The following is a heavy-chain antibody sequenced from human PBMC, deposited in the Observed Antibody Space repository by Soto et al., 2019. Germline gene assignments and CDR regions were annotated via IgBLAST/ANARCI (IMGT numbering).Heavy chain of an antibody. CDR1: GGSFSTYY. J-gene: IGHJ3*02. CDR3: PRDPGTPEFHI. D-gene: IGHD1-26*01. Sequence: SETLCLTCTISGGSFSTYYWTWIRQPPGKGLEWIGYIYYSGSTTYNPSLKGRVTISLDTTKNQFSLNLRSVTAEDTAMYYCPRDPGTPEFHIWCQGPQVT. CDR2: IYYSGST. V-gene: IGHV4-59*01.